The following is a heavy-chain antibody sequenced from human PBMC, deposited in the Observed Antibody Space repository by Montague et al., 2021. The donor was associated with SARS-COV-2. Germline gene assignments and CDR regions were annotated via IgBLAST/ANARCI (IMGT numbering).Heavy chain of an antibody. CDR3: ARILVAAAGSPFDP. J-gene: IGHJ5*02. Sequence: VKPTQTLTLTCTFSGFSLSTSGMCVNWIRQPPGKALEWLARIDWDDDKYYSTSLKTRLTISKDTSKNQVVLTMTNMDPVDTATYYCARILVAAAGSPFDPWGQGTLVTVSS. V-gene: IGHV2-70*11. CDR2: IDWDDDK. D-gene: IGHD6-13*01. CDR1: GFSLSTSGMC.